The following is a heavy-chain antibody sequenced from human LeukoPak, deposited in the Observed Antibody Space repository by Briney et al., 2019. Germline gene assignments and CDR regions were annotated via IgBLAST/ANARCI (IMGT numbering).Heavy chain of an antibody. V-gene: IGHV4-59*11. CDR2: IYNSGTT. CDR3: TEATQWLAFDY. Sequence: SETLSLTCTVSGGSISSHFWSWIRQPPGKGLEWIGNIYNSGTTNYNPSLESRVTISVDTSKNQLSLQLTSVTAADTAVYYCTEATQWLAFDYWGRGTLVTVSS. D-gene: IGHD6-19*01. CDR1: GGSISSHF. J-gene: IGHJ4*02.